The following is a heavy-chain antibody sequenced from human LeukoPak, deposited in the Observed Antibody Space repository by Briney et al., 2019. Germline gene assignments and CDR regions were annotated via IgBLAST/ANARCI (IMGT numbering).Heavy chain of an antibody. CDR3: AKRYASWGYFDY. J-gene: IGHJ4*02. Sequence: GGSLRLSCAASGFTFSSYAMSWVRQAPGKGLEWVSAISGSGGSTYYADSVKGRFTISRDNSKNTLYLQMNSLRAEDTAVYCCAKRYASWGYFDYWGQGTLVTVSS. V-gene: IGHV3-23*01. CDR1: GFTFSSYA. D-gene: IGHD1-1*01. CDR2: ISGSGGST.